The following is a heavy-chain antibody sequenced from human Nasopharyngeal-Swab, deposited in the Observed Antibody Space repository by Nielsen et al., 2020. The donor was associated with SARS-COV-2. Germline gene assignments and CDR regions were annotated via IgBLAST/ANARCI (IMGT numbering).Heavy chain of an antibody. Sequence: ASVKVSCKASGYTFTSYTMHWVRQAPGQRLEWMGWINAGNGNTKYSQKLQGRVTMTTDTSTSTAYMELRSLRSDDTAVYYCARVLPYGDYREPFDYWGQGTLVTVSS. CDR1: GYTFTSYT. D-gene: IGHD4-17*01. V-gene: IGHV1-3*01. CDR3: ARVLPYGDYREPFDY. J-gene: IGHJ4*02. CDR2: INAGNGNT.